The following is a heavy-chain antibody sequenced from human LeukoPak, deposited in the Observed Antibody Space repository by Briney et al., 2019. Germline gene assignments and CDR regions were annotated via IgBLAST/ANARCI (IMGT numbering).Heavy chain of an antibody. D-gene: IGHD5-12*01. CDR3: ARDRGSGYYWFDP. CDR1: GGSISSYY. CDR2: IYSSGST. Sequence: SETLSLTCTVSGGSISSYYCSWIRQPAGKGLEWIGRIYSSGSTDYDPSLKSRVTMSVDTSKNQFSLMLTSVTAADTAVYYCARDRGSGYYWFDPWGQGTLVTVSS. V-gene: IGHV4-4*07. J-gene: IGHJ5*02.